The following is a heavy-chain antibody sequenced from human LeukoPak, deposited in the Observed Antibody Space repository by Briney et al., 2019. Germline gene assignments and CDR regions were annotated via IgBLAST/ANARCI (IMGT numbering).Heavy chain of an antibody. D-gene: IGHD3-3*01. CDR2: INPTDGAT. J-gene: IGHJ4*02. V-gene: IGHV1-46*01. Sequence: AASVKVSCKASGYTFTMYYIHWVRQAPGQGLEWMGVINPTDGATTYAQRFQGRVTMTRDMSTTTVSMDLRSLRSEDTAVYYCAREKKTIFGVVMYLDYWGQGTLVTVSS. CDR3: AREKKTIFGVVMYLDY. CDR1: GYTFTMYY.